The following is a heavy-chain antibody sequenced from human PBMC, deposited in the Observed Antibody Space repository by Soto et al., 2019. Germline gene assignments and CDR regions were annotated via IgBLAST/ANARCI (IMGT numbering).Heavy chain of an antibody. CDR1: GGSLSRGGYY. J-gene: IGHJ4*02. D-gene: IGHD2-15*01. Sequence: QVQLQESGPGLVKPSQTLSLTCSVSGGSLSRGGYYWSWLRQHPGKGLEWIGYIFYNGSAYYNPSRKSGVTISVDTSKNQFSLKLNSVTAADTAVYYCAREEGYCRGDSCYSVIDYWGQGTLVTVSS. CDR3: AREEGYCRGDSCYSVIDY. V-gene: IGHV4-31*03. CDR2: IFYNGSA.